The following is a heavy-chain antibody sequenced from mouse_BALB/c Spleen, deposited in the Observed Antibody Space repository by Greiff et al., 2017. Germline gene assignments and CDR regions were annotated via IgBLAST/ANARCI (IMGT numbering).Heavy chain of an antibody. J-gene: IGHJ2*01. CDR3: ARGSPPGYFDD. Sequence: VQLQQSGAELVKPGASVKLSCTASGFNIKDTYMHWVKQRPEQGLEWIGRIDPANGNTKYDPKFQGKATITADTSSNTAYLQLSSLTSEDTAVYYCARGSPPGYFDDWGQGTTLTVSS. CDR1: GFNIKDTY. CDR2: IDPANGNT. V-gene: IGHV14-3*02.